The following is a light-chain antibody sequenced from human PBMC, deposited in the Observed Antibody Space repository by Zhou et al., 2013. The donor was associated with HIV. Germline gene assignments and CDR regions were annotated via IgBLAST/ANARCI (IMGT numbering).Light chain of an antibody. CDR2: GGS. V-gene: IGKV1-12*02. CDR1: QDVSTW. J-gene: IGKJ1*01. Sequence: DIQMTQSPSSVSASVGDSVTITCRASQDVSTWLAWYQQKPGKAPRLLIYGGSSVQSGIPSRFSGSGSGTDFTFTISSLQPEDIATYYCQQYDNLLWTFGQGTKVEIK. CDR3: QQYDNLLWT.